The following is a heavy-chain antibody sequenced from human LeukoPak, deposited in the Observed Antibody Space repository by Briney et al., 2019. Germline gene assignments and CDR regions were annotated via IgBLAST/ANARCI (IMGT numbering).Heavy chain of an antibody. Sequence: SESLSLTCAVSGYSISSGYNWGWIRQPPGRGLEGLGIIYHGGSTYYTPSLKSRVTISEDTSKNQFSLKLSSVTAADTAVYYCARICSSTSCYTSTTDYWGQGTLVTVSS. CDR2: IYHGGST. J-gene: IGHJ4*02. CDR1: GYSISSGYN. V-gene: IGHV4-38-2*01. CDR3: ARICSSTSCYTSTTDY. D-gene: IGHD2-2*02.